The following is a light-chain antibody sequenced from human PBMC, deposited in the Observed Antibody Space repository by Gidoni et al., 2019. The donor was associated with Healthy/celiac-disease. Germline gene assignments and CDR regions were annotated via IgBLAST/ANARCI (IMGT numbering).Light chain of an antibody. Sequence: DIQMTQSPSSLSASVGDRVTITCRASQSISSYLNWYQPKPGKAPKLLIYAASSLQSGVPSRFRGSVSGTDFTLTISSRQPEDFATYYCQQSYSTPWTFGQGTKVEIK. CDR1: QSISSY. V-gene: IGKV1-39*01. CDR3: QQSYSTPWT. CDR2: AAS. J-gene: IGKJ1*01.